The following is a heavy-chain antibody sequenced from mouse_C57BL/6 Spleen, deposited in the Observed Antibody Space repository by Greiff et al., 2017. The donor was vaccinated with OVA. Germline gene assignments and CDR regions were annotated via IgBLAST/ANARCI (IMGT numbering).Heavy chain of an antibody. CDR3: TRIYDYDDWYFDV. D-gene: IGHD2-4*01. J-gene: IGHJ1*03. CDR1: GYTFTDYE. Sequence: QVQLKESGAELVRPGASVTLSCKASGYTFTDYEMHWVKQTPVHGLEWIGAIDPETGGTAYNQKFKGKAILTADKSSSTAYMELRSLTSEDSAVYYCTRIYDYDDWYFDVWGTGTTGTVSS. V-gene: IGHV1-15*01. CDR2: IDPETGGT.